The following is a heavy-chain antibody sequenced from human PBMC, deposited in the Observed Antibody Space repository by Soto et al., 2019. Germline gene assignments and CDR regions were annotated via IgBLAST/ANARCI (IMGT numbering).Heavy chain of an antibody. V-gene: IGHV4-34*01. D-gene: IGHD5-18*01. CDR1: GGYFSGYY. CDR3: ASRKRGYSYGYWFDP. J-gene: IGHJ5*02. Sequence: SETLCLTCAVYGGYFSGYYWSWIRQPPGKGLEWIGEINHSGSTNYNPSLKSRVTISVDTSKNQFSLKLSSVTAADTAVYYCASRKRGYSYGYWFDPWGQRTLVSVSS. CDR2: INHSGST.